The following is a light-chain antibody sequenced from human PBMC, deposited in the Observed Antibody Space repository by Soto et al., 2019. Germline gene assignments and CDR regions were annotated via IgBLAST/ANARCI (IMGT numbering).Light chain of an antibody. CDR1: SSNIGSNY. CDR2: NSD. Sequence: QSVLTQPPSASGTPGQRVTISCSGSSSNIGSNYVYWYQKLPGTAPKLLIYNSDQRPSGVPDRFSGSKSGTSASLAISGLRSEDEADYYCAAWDDSLGGVGFGGGTKLTVL. V-gene: IGLV1-47*02. J-gene: IGLJ2*01. CDR3: AAWDDSLGGVG.